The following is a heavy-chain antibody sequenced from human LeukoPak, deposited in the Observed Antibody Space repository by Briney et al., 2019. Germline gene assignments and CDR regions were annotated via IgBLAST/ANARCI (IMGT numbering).Heavy chain of an antibody. CDR3: ATRMPSGSYYHDAFDI. J-gene: IGHJ3*02. CDR2: MNPNSGNT. D-gene: IGHD1-26*01. Sequence: GASVKVSCKASGYTFTSYDINWVRQATGQGLEWMGWMNPNSGNTGYAQKFQGRVTITRNTSISTAYMELSSLRSEDTAVYYCATRMPSGSYYHDAFDIWGQGTMVTVSS. CDR1: GYTFTSYD. V-gene: IGHV1-8*03.